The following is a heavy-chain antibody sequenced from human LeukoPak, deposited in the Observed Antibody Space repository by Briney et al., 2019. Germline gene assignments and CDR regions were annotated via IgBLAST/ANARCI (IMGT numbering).Heavy chain of an antibody. D-gene: IGHD3-10*01. CDR1: GGSISSSNW. CDR3: ARDTAYGSGSYYNVPFDY. V-gene: IGHV4-4*02. J-gene: IGHJ4*02. CDR2: IYHSGST. Sequence: PSGTLSLTCAVSGGSISSSNWWSWVRQPPGKGLEWIGEIYHSGSTNYNPSLKSRVTISVDKSKNQFSLKLSSVTAADTAVYYCARDTAYGSGSYYNVPFDYWGQGTLVTVSS.